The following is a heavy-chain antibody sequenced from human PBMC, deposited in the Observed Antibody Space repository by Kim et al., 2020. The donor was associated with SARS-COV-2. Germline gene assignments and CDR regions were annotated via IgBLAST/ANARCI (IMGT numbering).Heavy chain of an antibody. J-gene: IGHJ4*02. CDR3: ARGDAVVRGVPHFGY. V-gene: IGHV3-23*01. CDR2: ISATTGNT. CDR1: GFTFSIYA. D-gene: IGHD3-10*01. Sequence: GGSLRLSCAASGFTFSIYAMAWVRQAPGKGLEWVSSISATTGNTYYADSVKGRFTISRDNSKNTLYLQMNSLRAEDTAVYYCARGDAVVRGVPHFGYWGQGTLVTVSS.